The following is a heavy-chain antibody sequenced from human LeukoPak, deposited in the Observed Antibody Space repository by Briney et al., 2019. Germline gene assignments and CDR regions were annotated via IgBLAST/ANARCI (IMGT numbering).Heavy chain of an antibody. V-gene: IGHV1-18*01. J-gene: IGHJ4*02. Sequence: ASVKVSCKASGYTFTSYGISWVRQAPGQGLEWMGWISAYNGNTNYAQKLQGRVTMTTDTSTSTAYMELRSLRSDDTAVYYCARALIHYDSNRDDYWGQGTLVTVSS. CDR3: ARALIHYDSNRDDY. CDR1: GYTFTSYG. D-gene: IGHD3-22*01. CDR2: ISAYNGNT.